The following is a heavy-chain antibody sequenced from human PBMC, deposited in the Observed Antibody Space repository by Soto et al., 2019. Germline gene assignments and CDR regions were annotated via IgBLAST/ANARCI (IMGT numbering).Heavy chain of an antibody. CDR3: ARVFPRLRYFDWPPYPPKYYGMDV. V-gene: IGHV1-2*02. CDR1: GYTFTGYY. Sequence: ASVKVSCKXSGYTFTGYYMHWVRQAPGQGLEWMGWISPNSGGTNYAQKFQGRVTMTRDTSISTAYMELSRLRSDDTAVYYCARVFPRLRYFDWPPYPPKYYGMDVWGQGTTVTVSS. J-gene: IGHJ6*02. D-gene: IGHD3-9*01. CDR2: ISPNSGGT.